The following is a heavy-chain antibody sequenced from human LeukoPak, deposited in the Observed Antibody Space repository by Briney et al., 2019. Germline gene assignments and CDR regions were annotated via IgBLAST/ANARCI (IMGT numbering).Heavy chain of an antibody. CDR3: AREARPENYYDSSGSLED. CDR1: GFTVSSNY. Sequence: PGGSLRLSCAASGFTVSSNYMSWVRQAPGKGLEWVSSIYSGGSTFYADSVKGRFTISRDNSKNTLYLQMSSLRAEDKAVYYCAREARPENYYDSSGSLEDWGQGTLVTVSS. J-gene: IGHJ4*02. V-gene: IGHV3-53*01. D-gene: IGHD3-22*01. CDR2: IYSGGST.